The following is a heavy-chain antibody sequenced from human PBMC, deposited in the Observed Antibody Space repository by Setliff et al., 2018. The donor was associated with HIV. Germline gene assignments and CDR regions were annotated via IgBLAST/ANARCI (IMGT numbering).Heavy chain of an antibody. D-gene: IGHD2-8*01. CDR1: GYTFTAYY. Sequence: ASVKVSCKASGYTFTAYYMHWVRQAPGQGLEWMGRINPNSGGTNYAQKFQGRVTMTRDTSISTVYMELSRLRSDDTAVYYCASKLYCTSGVCLDAYDIWGQGTMVTVSS. J-gene: IGHJ3*02. CDR2: INPNSGGT. V-gene: IGHV1-2*06. CDR3: ASKLYCTSGVCLDAYDI.